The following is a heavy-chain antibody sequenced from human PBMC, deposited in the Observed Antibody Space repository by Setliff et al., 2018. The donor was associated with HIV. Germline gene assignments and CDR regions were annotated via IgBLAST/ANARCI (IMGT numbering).Heavy chain of an antibody. D-gene: IGHD3-10*01. CDR2: IGSSNHGI. J-gene: IGHJ4*02. CDR3: ARDGHLYGQPFDY. CDR1: GFNFKTYG. V-gene: IGHV3-48*04. Sequence: GGSLRLSCAASGFNFKTYGMTWVRQAPGKGLDWVAHIGSSNHGIHYTASVQGRFTVSRDNTKNSLHLQLDSLSAEDAAVYFCARDGHLYGQPFDYWGQGALVTVSS.